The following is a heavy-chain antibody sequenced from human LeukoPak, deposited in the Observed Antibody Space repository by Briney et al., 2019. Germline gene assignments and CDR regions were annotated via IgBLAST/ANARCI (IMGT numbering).Heavy chain of an antibody. V-gene: IGHV3-21*01. CDR3: AREGFKAEFDY. D-gene: IGHD6-25*01. Sequence: GGSLRLSCAASGFTFSSYSMNWVRQAPGKGLEWVSSISSSSSSYIYYADSVKGRFTISRDNTKNTLYLQMNSLRAEETAVYYCAREGFKAEFDYWGQGTLATVSS. CDR2: ISSSSSSYI. J-gene: IGHJ4*02. CDR1: GFTFSSYS.